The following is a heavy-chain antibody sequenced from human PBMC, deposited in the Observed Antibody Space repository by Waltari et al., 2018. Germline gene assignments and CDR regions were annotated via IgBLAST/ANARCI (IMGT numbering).Heavy chain of an antibody. CDR3: ARMVRGYCSSTSCHTDH. Sequence: QPPGKGLEWIGSIYYSGSTYYNPSLKSRVTISVDTSKNQFSLRVSSVTAADTAVFYCARMVRGYCSSTSCHTDHWGQGTLVTVSS. J-gene: IGHJ4*02. V-gene: IGHV4-39*07. CDR2: IYYSGST. D-gene: IGHD2-2*01.